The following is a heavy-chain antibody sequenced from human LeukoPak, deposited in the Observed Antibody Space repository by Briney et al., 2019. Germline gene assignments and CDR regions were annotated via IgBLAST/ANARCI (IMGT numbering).Heavy chain of an antibody. V-gene: IGHV3-48*02. Sequence: GGSLRLSCAASGFTFSSYSMNWVRQAPGKGLEWVSYISSSSSTIYYAGSVKGRFTISRDNAKNSLYLQMNSLRDEDTAVYYCASSETYVFYYYGMDVWGQGTTVTVSS. D-gene: IGHD3-10*02. CDR2: ISSSSSTI. J-gene: IGHJ6*02. CDR1: GFTFSSYS. CDR3: ASSETYVFYYYGMDV.